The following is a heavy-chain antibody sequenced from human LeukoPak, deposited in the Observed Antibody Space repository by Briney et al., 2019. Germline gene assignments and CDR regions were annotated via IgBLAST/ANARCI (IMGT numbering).Heavy chain of an antibody. D-gene: IGHD2-15*01. J-gene: IGHJ3*02. CDR2: MSSSGGTT. V-gene: IGHV3-48*03. CDR1: GFTFSTYE. CDR3: VRDPLGSGHDTFDI. Sequence: PGGSLRLSCAASGFTFSTYEMHWVRQAPGKGLQWVSFMSSSGGTTYYADSVRGRFAIPRDNAKNSLYLQMNSLRAEDTAVYYCVRDPLGSGHDTFDIWGQGTMVTVSS.